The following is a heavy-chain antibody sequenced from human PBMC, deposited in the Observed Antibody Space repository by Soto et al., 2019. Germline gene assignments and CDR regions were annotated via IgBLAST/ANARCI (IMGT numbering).Heavy chain of an antibody. J-gene: IGHJ4*02. V-gene: IGHV1-69*02. CDR2: IIPILGIA. Sequence: QVQLVQSGAEVKKPGSSVKVSCKASGGTFSSYTISWVRQAPGQGLEWMGRIIPILGIANYAQKFQGRVTITADKSTITAYMELSSLRSKDTAVYYCAIGYCSSTRCYRFDYWGQGTLVTVSS. CDR1: GGTFSSYT. CDR3: AIGYCSSTRCYRFDY. D-gene: IGHD2-2*01.